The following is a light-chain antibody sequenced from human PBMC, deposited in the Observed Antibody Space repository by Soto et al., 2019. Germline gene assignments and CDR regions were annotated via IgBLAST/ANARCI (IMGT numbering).Light chain of an antibody. CDR2: EVS. CDR1: SNDVGGNNF. CDR3: YSYAGSFTWV. J-gene: IGLJ3*02. V-gene: IGLV2-11*01. Sequence: QSALTQPRSVSESPGQSVTISCTGTSNDVGGNNFVSWYQQLPGKAPKLMISEVSNRPSGVSNRFSGSKSGNTASLTISGLQADDEGDYYCYSYAGSFTWVFGGGTKLTVL.